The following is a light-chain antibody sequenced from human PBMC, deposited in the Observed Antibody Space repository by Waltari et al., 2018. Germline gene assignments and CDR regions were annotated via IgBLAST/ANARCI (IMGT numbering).Light chain of an antibody. CDR2: DVS. Sequence: QSALTQPASVSGSPGQSFTISCTGTSIDVGYYNFVSWYQHHPGKAPKLIIYDVSDRPSGVSNRFSGSKSGNTASLTISGLQAEDEAMYYCSSFTGSSFVLFGGGTMLTVL. CDR1: SIDVGYYNF. J-gene: IGLJ2*01. V-gene: IGLV2-14*03. CDR3: SSFTGSSFVL.